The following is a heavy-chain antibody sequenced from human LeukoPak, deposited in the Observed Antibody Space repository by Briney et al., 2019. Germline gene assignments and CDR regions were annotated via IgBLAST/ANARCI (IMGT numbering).Heavy chain of an antibody. J-gene: IGHJ4*02. CDR3: AKVGGYYRNYFDY. Sequence: GGSLRLSCAASGFTFSSYSMNWVRQAPGKGLEWVSSISSTSSYIYYADSVKGRFTISRDNAKNSLYLQMNSLRAEDTAVYYCAKVGGYYRNYFDYWGQGTLVTVSS. D-gene: IGHD3-22*01. CDR1: GFTFSSYS. V-gene: IGHV3-21*04. CDR2: ISSTSSYI.